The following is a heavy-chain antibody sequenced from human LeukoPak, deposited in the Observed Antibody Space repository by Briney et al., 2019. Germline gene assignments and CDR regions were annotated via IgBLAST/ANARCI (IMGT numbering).Heavy chain of an antibody. CDR1: GYSFTSYW. J-gene: IGHJ4*02. D-gene: IGHD2-2*01. V-gene: IGHV5-51*01. Sequence: GESLKIFCKGSGYSFTSYWIGWVRQMPGKGLEWMGIIYPGDSDTRYSPSFQGQVTISADKSISTAYLQWSSLKASDTAMYYCARPYCSSTSCYGYFDYWGQGTLVTVSS. CDR2: IYPGDSDT. CDR3: ARPYCSSTSCYGYFDY.